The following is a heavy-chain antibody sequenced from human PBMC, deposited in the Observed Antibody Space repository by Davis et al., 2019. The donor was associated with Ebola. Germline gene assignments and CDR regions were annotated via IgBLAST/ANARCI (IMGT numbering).Heavy chain of an antibody. CDR2: ISSGSNDI. CDR3: ARDGPPVLRHLEWSEFDY. J-gene: IGHJ4*02. D-gene: IGHD3-3*01. CDR1: GFTFSRNS. Sequence: GESLKISCAASGFTFSRNSMHWVRQAPGKGLEWVSSISSGSNDIFYAESVKGRFIISRDNAKNSLYLQMSSLRAEDTAVYYCARDGPPVLRHLEWSEFDYWGQGTLVTVSS. V-gene: IGHV3-21*01.